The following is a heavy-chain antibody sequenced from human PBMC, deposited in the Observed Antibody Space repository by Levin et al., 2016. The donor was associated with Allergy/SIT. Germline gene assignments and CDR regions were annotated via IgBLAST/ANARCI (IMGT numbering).Heavy chain of an antibody. CDR1: VQLYEYY. CDR2: IYPGDSDT. CDR3: ATNSGYDDGVPLPY. V-gene: IGHV5-51*01. D-gene: IGHD5-12*01. Sequence: KVSLQGLWVQLYEYYIVWLRQMPGKGLEWMGIIYPGDSDTRYSPSVPGPGHHLSRQVHQHAYLQWSSLRASDSAMYFCATNSGYDDGVPLPYWGQGTLVTVSS. J-gene: IGHJ4*02.